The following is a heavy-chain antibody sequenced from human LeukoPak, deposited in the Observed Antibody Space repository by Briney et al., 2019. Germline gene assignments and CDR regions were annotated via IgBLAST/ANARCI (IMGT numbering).Heavy chain of an antibody. D-gene: IGHD6-13*01. CDR2: IRSKAYGGTT. CDR1: GFTFGDYA. J-gene: IGHJ4*02. Sequence: GGSLSLSCTASGFTFGDYAMSWVCQAPGKGLEWVGFIRSKAYGGTTEYAPSVKGRFTISRDDSKSIAYLQMNSLKTEDTAVYFGTRDIAAAGYWGKGTLVTVSS. V-gene: IGHV3-49*04. CDR3: TRDIAAAGY.